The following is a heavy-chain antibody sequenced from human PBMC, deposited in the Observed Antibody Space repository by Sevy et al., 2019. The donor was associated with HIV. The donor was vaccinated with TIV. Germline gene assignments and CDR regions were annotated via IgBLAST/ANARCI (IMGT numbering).Heavy chain of an antibody. D-gene: IGHD3-10*01. Sequence: QSQTLSLTCTVSGGSISSYYWSWIRQPPGKGLEWIGYIYYSGSTNYNPSLKSRVTISVDTSKNQFSLKLSSVTAADTAVYYCARGRHSYYYGSGSYMKTYGMDVWGQGTTVTVSS. J-gene: IGHJ6*02. CDR3: ARGRHSYYYGSGSYMKTYGMDV. V-gene: IGHV4-59*01. CDR2: IYYSGST. CDR1: GGSISSYY.